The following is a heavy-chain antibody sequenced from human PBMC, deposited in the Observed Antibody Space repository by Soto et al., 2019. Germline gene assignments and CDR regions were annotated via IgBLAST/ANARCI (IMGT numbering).Heavy chain of an antibody. V-gene: IGHV3-33*01. CDR3: ARDLREYYGSGSYYNQAFDI. Sequence: GGSLRLSCAASGFTFSSYGMHWVRQAPGKGLEWVAVIWYDGSNKYYADSVKGRFTISRDNSKNTLYLQMNSLRAEDTAVYYCARDLREYYGSGSYYNQAFDIWGQGTMVTVSS. J-gene: IGHJ3*02. CDR2: IWYDGSNK. CDR1: GFTFSSYG. D-gene: IGHD3-10*01.